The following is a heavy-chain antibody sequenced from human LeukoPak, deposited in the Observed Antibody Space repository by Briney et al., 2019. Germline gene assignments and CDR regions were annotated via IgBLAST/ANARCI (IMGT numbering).Heavy chain of an antibody. V-gene: IGHV3-30*02. Sequence: GGSLRLSCAASGFTFSSYGMHWVRQAPGKGLEWVAFIRYDASNKYYADSVKGRFTISRDNAKNTLYLQMDSLRAEDTGVYYCARSNQADDYWGQGTLVTVSS. CDR3: ARSNQADDY. D-gene: IGHD1-14*01. J-gene: IGHJ4*02. CDR1: GFTFSSYG. CDR2: IRYDASNK.